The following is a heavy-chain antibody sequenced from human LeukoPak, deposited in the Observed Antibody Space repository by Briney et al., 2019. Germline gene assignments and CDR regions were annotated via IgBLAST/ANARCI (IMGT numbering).Heavy chain of an antibody. J-gene: IGHJ5*02. Sequence: GRSLRLSCAASGFTFSSYGMHWVRQAPGKGLEWVAVIWYDGSNKYYADSVKGRFTISRDNSKNTLYLQMNSLRAEDTAVYYCARSSEIAAPFDPSGQGTLVTVSS. CDR1: GFTFSSYG. CDR3: ARSSEIAAPFDP. D-gene: IGHD3-10*01. CDR2: IWYDGSNK. V-gene: IGHV3-33*01.